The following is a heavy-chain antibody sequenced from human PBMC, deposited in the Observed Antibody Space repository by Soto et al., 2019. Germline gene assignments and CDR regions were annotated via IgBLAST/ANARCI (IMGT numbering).Heavy chain of an antibody. CDR3: HSHYYDSSGYYFRDAFDI. V-gene: IGHV3-9*01. J-gene: IGHJ3*02. CDR1: GFTFDDYA. CDR2: ISWNSGSI. Sequence: EVQLVESGGGLVQPGRSLRLSCAASGFTFDDYAMHWVRQAPGKGLEWVSGISWNSGSIGYADSVKGRFTISRDNAKNSLYLQMNSLRAEDTALYYCHSHYYDSSGYYFRDAFDIWGQGTMVTVSS. D-gene: IGHD3-22*01.